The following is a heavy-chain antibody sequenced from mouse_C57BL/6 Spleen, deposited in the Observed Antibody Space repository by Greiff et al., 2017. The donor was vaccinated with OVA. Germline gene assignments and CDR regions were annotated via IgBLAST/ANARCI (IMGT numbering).Heavy chain of an antibody. D-gene: IGHD6-1*01. CDR1: GFTFSSYA. CDR3: ARDTSEDYYAMDY. V-gene: IGHV5-4*01. Sequence: EVKLMESGGGLVKPGGSLKLSCAASGFTFSSYAMSWVRQTPEKRLEWVATISDGGSYTYYPDNVKGRFTISRDNAKNNLYLQMSHLKSEDTAMYYCARDTSEDYYAMDYWGQGTSVTVSS. J-gene: IGHJ4*01. CDR2: ISDGGSYT.